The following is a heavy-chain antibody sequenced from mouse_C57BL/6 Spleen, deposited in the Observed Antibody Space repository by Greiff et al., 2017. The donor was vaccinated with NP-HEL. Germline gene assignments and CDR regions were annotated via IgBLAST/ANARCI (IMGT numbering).Heavy chain of an antibody. CDR1: GYTFTSYW. V-gene: IGHV1-55*01. CDR3: ARSRNYYAMDY. Sequence: QVQLQQPGAELVKPGASVKMSCKASGYTFTSYWITWVKQRPGQGLEWIGDIYPGSGSTNYNEKFKSKATLTVDTSSSAAYMQLSSLTSEDSAVYYCARSRNYYAMDYWGQGTSVTVSS. J-gene: IGHJ4*01. CDR2: IYPGSGST.